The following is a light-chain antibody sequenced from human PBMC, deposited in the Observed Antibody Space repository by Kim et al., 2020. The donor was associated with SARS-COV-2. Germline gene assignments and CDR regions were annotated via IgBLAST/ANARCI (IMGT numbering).Light chain of an antibody. CDR1: EGISY. CDR3: QVRSNWPPTLT. Sequence: SSSPGESVTLSCRASEGISYLAWYQQKLGQAPRLLIYDASQRAPGIPARFSGSGSGRDFSLRISTLEPEDFAIYYCQVRSNWPPTLTFGGGTKVDIK. V-gene: IGKV3-11*02. J-gene: IGKJ4*01. CDR2: DAS.